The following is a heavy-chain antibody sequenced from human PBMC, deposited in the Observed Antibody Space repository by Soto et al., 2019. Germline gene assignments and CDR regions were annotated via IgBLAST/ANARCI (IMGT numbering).Heavy chain of an antibody. CDR1: GLTFSSYW. J-gene: IGHJ3*02. V-gene: IGHV3-7*01. Sequence: EVQLVESGGGLVQPGGSLRLSCAASGLTFSSYWMIWVRQAPGKGLEWVANIKQDGSEKYYVDSVKGRFTIYRDNAKNSLYLQMNSLRAEDKAVYYCARAGDIVLMVYAMSDAFDILGQGTMVTVSS. CDR2: IKQDGSEK. D-gene: IGHD2-8*01. CDR3: ARAGDIVLMVYAMSDAFDI.